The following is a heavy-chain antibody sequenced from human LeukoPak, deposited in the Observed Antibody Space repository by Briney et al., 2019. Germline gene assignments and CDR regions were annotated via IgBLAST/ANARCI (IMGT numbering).Heavy chain of an antibody. CDR2: IYYSGST. D-gene: IGHD3-22*01. Sequence: SETLSLTCTVSGGSISSCYWSWIRQPPGKGLEWIGYIYYSGSTNYNPSLKSRVTISVDTSKNQFSLKLSSVTAADTAVYYCVGYYYDSSGYSDYWGQGTLVTVSS. CDR3: VGYYYDSSGYSDY. V-gene: IGHV4-59*08. J-gene: IGHJ4*02. CDR1: GGSISSCY.